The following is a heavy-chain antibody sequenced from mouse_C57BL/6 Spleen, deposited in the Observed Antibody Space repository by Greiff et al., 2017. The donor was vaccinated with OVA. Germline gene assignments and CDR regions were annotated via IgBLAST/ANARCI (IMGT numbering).Heavy chain of an antibody. V-gene: IGHV3-6*01. CDR2: ISYDGSN. Sequence: VQLKESGPGLVKPSQSLSLTCSVTGYSITSGYYWNWIRQFPGNKLEWMGYISYDGSNNYNPSLKNRISITRDTSKNQFFLKLNSVTTEDTATYYCARGGNDFAYWGQGTLVTVSA. CDR1: GYSITSGYY. J-gene: IGHJ3*01. CDR3: ARGGNDFAY. D-gene: IGHD2-2*01.